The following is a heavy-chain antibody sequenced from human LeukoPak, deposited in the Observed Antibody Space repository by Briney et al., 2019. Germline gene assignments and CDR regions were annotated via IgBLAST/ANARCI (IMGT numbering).Heavy chain of an antibody. V-gene: IGHV3-48*04. J-gene: IGHJ4*02. Sequence: GGSLRLSCSASGFTFSAYTMNWVRQAPGQGPEWVSYISSGSSSVYYADSVKGRFTISRDNAKNSLYLQMNSLRADDTAGYYCARPVDYNAGDYWGQGTLVTVAS. CDR1: GFTFSAYT. D-gene: IGHD5-12*01. CDR3: ARPVDYNAGDY. CDR2: ISSGSSSV.